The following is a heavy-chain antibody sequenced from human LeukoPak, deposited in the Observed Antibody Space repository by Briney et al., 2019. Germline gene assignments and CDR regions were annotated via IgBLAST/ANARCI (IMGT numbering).Heavy chain of an antibody. D-gene: IGHD6-13*01. V-gene: IGHV3-53*01. J-gene: IGHJ6*02. CDR2: ISINARVT. CDR1: GFTFSSNY. Sequence: GGSLRLSCEASGFTFSSNYMSWVRQAPGKGLEWVSCISINARVTYYGESVRGRFTISRDNSKNTLYLQMNSLRADDAATYYCARDIPNSSWGLDVWGQGTAVTVSS. CDR3: ARDIPNSSWGLDV.